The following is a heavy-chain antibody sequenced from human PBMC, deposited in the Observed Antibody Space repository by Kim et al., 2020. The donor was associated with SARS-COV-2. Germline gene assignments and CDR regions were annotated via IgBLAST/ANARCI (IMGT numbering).Heavy chain of an antibody. Sequence: GGSLRLSCAASGFTFSSYGMHWVRQAPGKGLEWVAVIWYDGSNKYYADSVKGRFTISRDNSKNTLYLQMNSLRAEDTAVYYCARPIWSGYLDGMDVWGQGTTVTVSS. CDR1: GFTFSSYG. CDR2: IWYDGSNK. D-gene: IGHD3-3*01. J-gene: IGHJ6*02. V-gene: IGHV3-33*01. CDR3: ARPIWSGYLDGMDV.